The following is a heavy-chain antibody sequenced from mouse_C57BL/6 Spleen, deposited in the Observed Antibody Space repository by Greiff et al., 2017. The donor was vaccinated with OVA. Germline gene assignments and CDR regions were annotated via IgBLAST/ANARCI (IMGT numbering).Heavy chain of an antibody. CDR2: INPNNGGT. Sequence: EVQLQQSGPELVKPGASVKISCKASGYTFTDYYMNWVKQSHGKSLEWIGDINPNNGGTSYNQKFKGKATLTVDKSSSTAYMEFRSLTSEDSAVYYCARRVYYGSSYDYAMDYWGQGTSVTVSS. CDR1: GYTFTDYY. J-gene: IGHJ4*01. V-gene: IGHV1-26*01. CDR3: ARRVYYGSSYDYAMDY. D-gene: IGHD1-1*01.